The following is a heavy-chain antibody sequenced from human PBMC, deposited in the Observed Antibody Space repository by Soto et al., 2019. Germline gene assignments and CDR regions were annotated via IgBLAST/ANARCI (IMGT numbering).Heavy chain of an antibody. CDR2: IYWDDDK. D-gene: IGHD1-26*01. CDR3: AHSRLGSPTGAMDV. V-gene: IGHV2-5*02. Sequence: QITLKESGPTLVKPTQTLTLTCTFSGFSLTTSGVGVGWIRQPPGKALEWLAFIYWDDDKRYSPSVKTRLTIIKDTAKNQVDLTVTNMDPVDTSTYYCAHSRLGSPTGAMDVWGQGTTVTVSS. J-gene: IGHJ6*02. CDR1: GFSLTTSGVG.